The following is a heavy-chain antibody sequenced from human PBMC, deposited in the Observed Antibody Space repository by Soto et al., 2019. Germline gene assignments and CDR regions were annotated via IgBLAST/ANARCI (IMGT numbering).Heavy chain of an antibody. Sequence: EVQLLESGGGLVQPGGSLRLSCAASGFTFSSYAMSWVRQAPGKGLEWVSAISGSGGSTYYADSVKGRFTISRDNSKNTLYLQMNSLRAEDTAVYYCAKDLQGITIFGVVIPKYYYYGMDVWGQGTTVTVSS. J-gene: IGHJ6*02. CDR1: GFTFSSYA. CDR2: ISGSGGST. CDR3: AKDLQGITIFGVVIPKYYYYGMDV. D-gene: IGHD3-3*01. V-gene: IGHV3-23*01.